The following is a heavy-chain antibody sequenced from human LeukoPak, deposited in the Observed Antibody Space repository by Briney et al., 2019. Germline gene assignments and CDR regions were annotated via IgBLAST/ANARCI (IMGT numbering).Heavy chain of an antibody. CDR2: INPSGGST. CDR1: GYTFTSYY. V-gene: IGHV1-46*03. CDR3: ARGGLGHCGSTSCQMRGMFAFDI. D-gene: IGHD2-2*01. Sequence: ASVKVSCKASGYTFTSYYIHWVRQAPGQGLEWMGIINPSGGSTSYAQKFQGRVTMTRDTSTSTVYMELSSLRSEDTAVYYCARGGLGHCGSTSCQMRGMFAFDIWGQGTMVTVSS. J-gene: IGHJ3*02.